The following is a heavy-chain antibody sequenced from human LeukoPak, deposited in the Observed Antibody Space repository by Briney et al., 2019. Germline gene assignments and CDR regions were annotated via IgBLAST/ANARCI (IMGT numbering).Heavy chain of an antibody. V-gene: IGHV4-59*01. CDR3: ARSPGITIFAVVITNNWFDP. CDR1: GGSISSYY. CDR2: VYYSGST. J-gene: IGHJ5*02. D-gene: IGHD3-3*01. Sequence: PSETLSLTCTVSGGSISSYYWSWIRQPPGKGLEWIGHVYYSGSTNYNPSLKSRVTISVDTSKNQFSLKLSSVTAANTAVYYCARSPGITIFAVVITNNWFDPWGQGTLVSVSS.